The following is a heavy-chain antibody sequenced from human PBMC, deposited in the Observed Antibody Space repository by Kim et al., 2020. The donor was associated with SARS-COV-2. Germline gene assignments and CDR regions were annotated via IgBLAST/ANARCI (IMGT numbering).Heavy chain of an antibody. J-gene: IGHJ4*02. V-gene: IGHV4-34*01. D-gene: IGHD6-6*01. Sequence: SETLSLTCAVYGGSFSGYYWSWIRQPPGKGLEWIGEINHSGSTNYNPSLKSRVTISVDTSKNQFSLKLSSVTAADTAVYYCARGSIADYWGQGTLVTVSS. CDR2: INHSGST. CDR1: GGSFSGYY. CDR3: ARGSIADY.